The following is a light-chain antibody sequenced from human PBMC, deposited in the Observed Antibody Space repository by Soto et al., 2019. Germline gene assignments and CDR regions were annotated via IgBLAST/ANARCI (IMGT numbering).Light chain of an antibody. J-gene: IGKJ1*01. Sequence: EIVLTQSPATLSLSPGERATLSCRASQSVSRYLVWYQQKPGQAPRILIYDTSNRSTGSPARFSGSGSGTDFTLTISSLEPEDFAVYYCQQRSTWPTAFGPGTKVEI. CDR2: DTS. CDR3: QQRSTWPTA. CDR1: QSVSRY. V-gene: IGKV3-11*01.